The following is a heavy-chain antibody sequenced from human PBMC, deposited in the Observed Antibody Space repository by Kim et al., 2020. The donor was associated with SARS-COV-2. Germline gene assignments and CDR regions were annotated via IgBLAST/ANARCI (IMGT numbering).Heavy chain of an antibody. D-gene: IGHD3-22*01. CDR3: AREDYYDSSGYTDY. V-gene: IGHV3-53*01. CDR2: IYSGGST. Sequence: GGSLRLSCAASGFTVSSNYMSWVRQAPGKGLEWVSVIYSGGSTYYADSVKGRFTISRDNSKNTLYLQMNSLRAEDTAVYYCAREDYYDSSGYTDYWGQGTLVTVSS. J-gene: IGHJ4*02. CDR1: GFTVSSNY.